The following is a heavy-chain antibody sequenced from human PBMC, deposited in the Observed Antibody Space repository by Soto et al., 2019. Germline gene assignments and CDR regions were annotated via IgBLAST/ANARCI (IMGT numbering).Heavy chain of an antibody. D-gene: IGHD2-8*01. Sequence: QVQLVQSGAEVKKPGASVKVSCKASGYTFTSYDINWVRQATGQGLEWMGWMNPNSGNTGYAQKFQGRVTTTRNTSRSTAYMELNSLRSEHTAVYYCARLPNGYYYYGMDVWGQGTTVTVSS. V-gene: IGHV1-8*01. CDR3: ARLPNGYYYYGMDV. J-gene: IGHJ6*02. CDR2: MNPNSGNT. CDR1: GYTFTSYD.